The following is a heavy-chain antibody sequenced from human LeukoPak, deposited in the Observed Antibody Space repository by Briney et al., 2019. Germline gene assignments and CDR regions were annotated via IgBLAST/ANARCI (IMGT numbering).Heavy chain of an antibody. D-gene: IGHD6-19*01. Sequence: ASVKVSCKASGYTFTSYDINWVRQATGQGLEWMGWMNPNSGASGCAQKFQGRVTLTRDTSMSTAYTEVSSLRFEDTAVYYCANIPGTVAGRGTWGQGARVTVSS. J-gene: IGHJ5*02. V-gene: IGHV1-8*01. CDR2: MNPNSGAS. CDR1: GYTFTSYD. CDR3: ANIPGTVAGRGT.